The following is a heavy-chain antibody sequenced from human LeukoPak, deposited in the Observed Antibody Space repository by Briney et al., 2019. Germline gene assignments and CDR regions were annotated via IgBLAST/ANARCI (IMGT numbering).Heavy chain of an antibody. Sequence: ASVKVSSEASGGTFSSYAISWVRQAPGQWLEWMGGIFPIFGTANYAQKFQGRVTITADESTSTAYMELSSLRSEDTAVYYCAKQPTGGLHYYYYMDVWGKGTTVTISS. V-gene: IGHV1-69*13. CDR2: IFPIFGTA. J-gene: IGHJ6*03. CDR3: AKQPTGGLHYYYYMDV. D-gene: IGHD4-17*01. CDR1: GGTFSSYA.